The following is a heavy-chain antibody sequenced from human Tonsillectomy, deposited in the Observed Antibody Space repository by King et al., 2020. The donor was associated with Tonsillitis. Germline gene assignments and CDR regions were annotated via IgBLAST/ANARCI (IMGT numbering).Heavy chain of an antibody. J-gene: IGHJ4*02. CDR3: ARDRGSGCDY. V-gene: IGHV3-33*01. CDR2: IWYDGSIK. Sequence: QLVQSGGGVVQPGRSLRLSCAASGFTFSDYGIHWVRQAPGKGLEWVAVIWYDGSIKYYADSVKGRFTISRDNSRNTLYLQMNSLGAEDTAVYYCARDRGSGCDYWGQGTLVTVSS. CDR1: GFTFSDYG. D-gene: IGHD3-10*01.